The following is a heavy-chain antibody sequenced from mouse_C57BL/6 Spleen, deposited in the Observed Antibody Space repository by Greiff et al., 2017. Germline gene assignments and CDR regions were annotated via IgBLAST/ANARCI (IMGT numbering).Heavy chain of an antibody. D-gene: IGHD2-1*01. CDR1: GYTFTSYG. V-gene: IGHV1-81*01. J-gene: IGHJ3*01. CDR3: ARYGNGAY. Sequence: QVQLQQSGAELARPGASVKLSCKASGYTFTSYGISWVKQRTGQGLEWIGEIYPRSGNTYYNEKFKGKATLTADKSSSTAYMELRSLTSEDSAVYYCARYGNGAYWGQGTLVTVSA. CDR2: IYPRSGNT.